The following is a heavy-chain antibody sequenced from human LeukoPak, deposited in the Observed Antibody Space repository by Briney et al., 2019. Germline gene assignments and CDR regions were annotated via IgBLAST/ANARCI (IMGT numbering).Heavy chain of an antibody. CDR1: GFTFSSYG. CDR3: AKEDEYYYDSSGYSYFDY. V-gene: IGHV3-33*06. Sequence: PGTSLRPSCAASGFTFSSYGMHWVRQAPGKGLEWVAVIWYDGSNKYYVDSVKGRFTISRDNFKNTLYLQMNSLRAEDTAVYYCAKEDEYYYDSSGYSYFDYWGQGTLVTVSS. CDR2: IWYDGSNK. D-gene: IGHD3-22*01. J-gene: IGHJ4*02.